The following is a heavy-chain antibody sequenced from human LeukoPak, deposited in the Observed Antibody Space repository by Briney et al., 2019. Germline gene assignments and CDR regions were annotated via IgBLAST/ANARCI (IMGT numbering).Heavy chain of an antibody. V-gene: IGHV3-30*04. Sequence: PGGSLRLSCAASGFTFSSYAMHWVRQAPGKGLEWVAVISYDGSNKYYADSVKGRFTISRENSKNTLYLQVNNLRAEDTAVYYCARGPNSNWSGLDFWGQGTLLTVSS. J-gene: IGHJ4*02. CDR2: ISYDGSNK. D-gene: IGHD6-6*01. CDR3: ARGPNSNWSGLDF. CDR1: GFTFSSYA.